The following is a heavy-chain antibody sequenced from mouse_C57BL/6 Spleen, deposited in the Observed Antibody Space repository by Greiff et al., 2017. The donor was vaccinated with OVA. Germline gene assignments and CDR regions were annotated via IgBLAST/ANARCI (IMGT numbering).Heavy chain of an antibody. CDR3: ACFGIRYLYFDV. CDR1: GYTFTSYW. D-gene: IGHD1-1*01. Sequence: QVQLQQPGAELVRPGTSVTLSCKASGYTFTSYWMHWVKQRPGQGLEWIGVIDPSDSYTNYNQKFKGKATLTVDTSSSTAYMQLSSLTSEDSAVYYCACFGIRYLYFDVWGTGTTVTVSS. CDR2: IDPSDSYT. V-gene: IGHV1-59*01. J-gene: IGHJ1*03.